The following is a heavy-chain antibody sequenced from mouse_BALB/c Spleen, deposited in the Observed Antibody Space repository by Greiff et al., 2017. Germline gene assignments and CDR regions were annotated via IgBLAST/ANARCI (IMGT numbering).Heavy chain of an antibody. D-gene: IGHD1-1*01. CDR3: ARSYYGSSYNAMDY. Sequence: EVQLQQSGAELVKPGASVKLSCTASGFNIKDTYMHWVKQRPEQGLEWIGRIDPANGNTKYDPKFQGKATITADTSSNTAYLQLSSLTSEDTAVYYGARSYYGSSYNAMDYWGQGTSVTVSS. CDR1: GFNIKDTY. CDR2: IDPANGNT. V-gene: IGHV14-3*02. J-gene: IGHJ4*01.